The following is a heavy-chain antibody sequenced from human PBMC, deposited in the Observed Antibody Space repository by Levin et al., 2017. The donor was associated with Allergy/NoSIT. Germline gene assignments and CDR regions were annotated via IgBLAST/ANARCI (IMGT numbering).Heavy chain of an antibody. CDR1: GFTFDDYA. J-gene: IGHJ6*02. D-gene: IGHD3-3*01. CDR2: ISWNSGSI. V-gene: IGHV3-9*01. CDR3: AKDMETYYDFWSGPLVDV. Sequence: PGGSLRLSCAASGFTFDDYAMHWVRQAPGKGLEWVSGISWNSGSIGYADSVKGRFTISRDNAKNSLYLQMNSLRAEDTALYYCAKDMETYYDFWSGPLVDVWGQGTTVTVSS.